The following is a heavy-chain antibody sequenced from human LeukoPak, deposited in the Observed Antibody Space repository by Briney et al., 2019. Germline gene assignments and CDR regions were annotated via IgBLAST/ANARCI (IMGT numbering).Heavy chain of an antibody. CDR3: ARHSRIFGVIDY. CDR2: IYYSGST. Sequence: SETLSLACAVYGGSLSNYYWSWIRQPPGKGLEWIGSIYYSGSTYYNPSLKSRVTISVDTSKNQFSLKLSSVTAADTAVYYCARHSRIFGVIDYWGQGTLVTVSS. CDR1: GGSLSNYY. D-gene: IGHD3-3*02. J-gene: IGHJ4*02. V-gene: IGHV4-39*01.